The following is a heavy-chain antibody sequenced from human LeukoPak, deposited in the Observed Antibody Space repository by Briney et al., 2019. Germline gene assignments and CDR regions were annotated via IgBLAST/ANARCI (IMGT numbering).Heavy chain of an antibody. D-gene: IGHD5-24*01. CDR1: GGSVSSGSYY. CDR3: ARGGQMGWFDP. Sequence: KPSETLSLTCTVSGGSVSSGSYYWSWIRQPPGKGLEWIGYIYYSGSTYYNPSLKSRVTISVDTSKNQFSLKLSSVTAADTAVYYCARGGQMGWFDPWGQGTLVTVSS. J-gene: IGHJ5*02. V-gene: IGHV4-31*03. CDR2: IYYSGST.